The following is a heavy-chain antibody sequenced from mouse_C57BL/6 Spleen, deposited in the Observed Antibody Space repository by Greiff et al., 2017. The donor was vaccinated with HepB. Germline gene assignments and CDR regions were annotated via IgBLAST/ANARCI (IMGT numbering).Heavy chain of an antibody. V-gene: IGHV14-4*01. CDR3: TTGGGSPAWFAY. CDR2: IDPENGDT. CDR1: GFNIKDDY. D-gene: IGHD1-1*02. J-gene: IGHJ3*01. Sequence: VQLQQSGAELVRPGASVKLSCTASGFNIKDDYMHWVKQRPEQGLEWIGWIDPENGDTEYASKFQGKATITADTSSNTAYLQLSSLTSEDTAVYYCTTGGGSPAWFAYWGQGTLVTVSA.